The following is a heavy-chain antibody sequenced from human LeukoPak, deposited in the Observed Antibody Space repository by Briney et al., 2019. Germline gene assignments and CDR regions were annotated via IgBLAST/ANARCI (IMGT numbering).Heavy chain of an antibody. CDR3: ARVGQGEWFFDL. J-gene: IGHJ2*01. CDR1: GFTFSNYW. V-gene: IGHV3-7*04. Sequence: PGGSLRLSCAASGFTFSNYWMSWVRQAPGKGLEWVANIKEDGNEIYYVDSVKGRFTISRDNAKNSLFLQMSSLGAEDTAVYYCARVGQGEWFFDLWGRGTLVTVSS. D-gene: IGHD1-26*01. CDR2: IKEDGNEI.